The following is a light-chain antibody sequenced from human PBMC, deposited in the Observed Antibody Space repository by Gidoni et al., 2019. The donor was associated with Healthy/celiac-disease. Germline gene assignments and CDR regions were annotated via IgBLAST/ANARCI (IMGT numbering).Light chain of an antibody. CDR3: QQYFSTPLT. V-gene: IGKV4-1*01. CDR1: QSVLYSSNNKNC. Sequence: DIVMTQSPDPLAVSLGERATINCKSSQSVLYSSNNKNCLAWYQQKPGQTPKLLIFWASSWESRGPERFSGSGSGTDVTLTISSLQAEDVAVYYCQQYFSTPLTFGGGTKVEIK. CDR2: WAS. J-gene: IGKJ4*01.